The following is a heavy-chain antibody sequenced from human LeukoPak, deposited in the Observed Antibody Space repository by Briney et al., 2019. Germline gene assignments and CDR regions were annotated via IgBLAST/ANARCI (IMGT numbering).Heavy chain of an antibody. CDR1: GGSISSGGYY. J-gene: IGHJ2*01. Sequence: SQTLSLTCTVSGGSISSGGYYWSWIRQHPGKGLEWIGYIYYSGSTYHNPSLKSRVTISVDTSKNQFSLKLSSVTAADTAVYYCARDKLERVYGGNFWYFDLWGRGTLVTVSS. CDR3: ARDKLERVYGGNFWYFDL. D-gene: IGHD4-23*01. V-gene: IGHV4-31*03. CDR2: IYYSGST.